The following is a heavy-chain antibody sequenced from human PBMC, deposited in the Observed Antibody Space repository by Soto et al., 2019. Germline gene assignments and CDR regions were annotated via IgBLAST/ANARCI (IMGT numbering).Heavy chain of an antibody. Sequence: PGGSLRLSCVVSGFTFSHYDMSWVRRAPGKGLEWVSAIIGSGDASYYADSVKGRFTISRDNSKNTLYLQLNSLRAEDTAVYYCAKDTYSSGGVNYFDPWGRGTLVTVSS. CDR2: IIGSGDAS. CDR3: AKDTYSSGGVNYFDP. CDR1: GFTFSHYD. J-gene: IGHJ5*02. V-gene: IGHV3-23*01. D-gene: IGHD3-22*01.